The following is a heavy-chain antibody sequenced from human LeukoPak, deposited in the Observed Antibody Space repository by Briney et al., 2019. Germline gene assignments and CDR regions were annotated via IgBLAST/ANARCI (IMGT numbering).Heavy chain of an antibody. CDR2: INHSGGT. J-gene: IGHJ5*02. CDR1: GGTFSGFS. Sequence: SETLSLTCAGYGGTFSGFSWGWARQPPGKGLERIGEINHSGGTNYNPSLKSRVTISVDTSKNQHPLKLTAVTAADTAVYYCATPHCRLGSSPILFHLWRQGTLVTVSS. CDR3: ATPHCRLGSSPILFHL. D-gene: IGHD2-15*01. V-gene: IGHV4-34*08.